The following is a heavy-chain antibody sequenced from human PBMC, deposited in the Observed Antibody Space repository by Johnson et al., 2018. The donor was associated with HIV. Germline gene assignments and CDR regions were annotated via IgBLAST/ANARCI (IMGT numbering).Heavy chain of an antibody. CDR2: INWNGDST. CDR1: GFTFDDYG. V-gene: IGHV3-20*04. D-gene: IGHD4-23*01. CDR3: ARVSDDYGGNPAAWGAFDI. J-gene: IGHJ3*02. Sequence: VQLVESGGGVIRPGGSLRLSCAASGFTFDDYGVSWVRQAQGKGLEWVSGINWNGDSTDYADSVKGRFTISRDNAKNSLFLQMNSLRAEDTALYYCARVSDDYGGNPAAWGAFDIWGKGTMVTVSS.